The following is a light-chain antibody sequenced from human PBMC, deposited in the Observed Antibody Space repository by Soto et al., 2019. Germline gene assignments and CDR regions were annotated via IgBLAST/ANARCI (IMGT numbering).Light chain of an antibody. J-gene: IGKJ1*01. CDR3: QQYGGSSWT. CDR2: STS. V-gene: IGKV3-20*01. CDR1: QSISISY. Sequence: EIVLTRSPDTLSLSPGERATLSCRASQSISISYLAWYQQQPGQAPRLLIYSTSTRATGIPDRFSGSGSGTDFTLTITKLEPGDFAVYYCQQYGGSSWTFGQGTKVDIK.